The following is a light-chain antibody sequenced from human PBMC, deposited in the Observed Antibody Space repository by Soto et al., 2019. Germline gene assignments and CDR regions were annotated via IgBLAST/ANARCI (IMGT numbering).Light chain of an antibody. CDR3: QQYDTRSFT. CDR2: DAP. J-gene: IGKJ3*01. Sequence: DIQMTQSPSSLSASVGARVTITCQASHDISNSLNWYQQKLGKAPKLLIYDAPNLEPGVPSRFSGSGSGTKFIFTISSLQPEDIATDYCQQYDTRSFTFGPGTKVDL. V-gene: IGKV1-33*01. CDR1: HDISNS.